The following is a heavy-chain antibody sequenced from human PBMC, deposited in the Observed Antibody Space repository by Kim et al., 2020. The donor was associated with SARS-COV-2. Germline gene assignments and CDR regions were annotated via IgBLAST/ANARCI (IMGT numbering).Heavy chain of an antibody. CDR1: GGSLSGYY. V-gene: IGHV4-34*01. D-gene: IGHD2-21*02. CDR2: INHSGST. CDR3: ARARRLRHIVVVTAYGRSGEHDY. J-gene: IGHJ4*02. Sequence: SETLSLTCAVYGGSLSGYYWSWIRQPPGKGLEWIGEINHSGSTNYNPSLKSRVTISVDTSKNQFSLKLSSVTAADTAVYYCARARRLRHIVVVTAYGRSGEHDYWGQGTLVTVSS.